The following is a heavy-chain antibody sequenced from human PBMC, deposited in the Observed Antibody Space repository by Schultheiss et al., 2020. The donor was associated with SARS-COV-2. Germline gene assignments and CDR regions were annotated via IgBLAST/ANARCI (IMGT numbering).Heavy chain of an antibody. J-gene: IGHJ6*03. V-gene: IGHV3-21*01. CDR3: ARDGETSVPAAIDTRGAERYYYYMDV. CDR2: ISSSSSYI. D-gene: IGHD2-2*02. CDR1: GFTFSSYS. Sequence: GGSLRLSCAASGFTFSSYSMNWVRQAPGKGLEWVSSISSSSSYIYYADSVKGRFTISRDNAKNSLYLQMNSLRAADTAVYYCARDGETSVPAAIDTRGAERYYYYMDVWGKGTTVTVSS.